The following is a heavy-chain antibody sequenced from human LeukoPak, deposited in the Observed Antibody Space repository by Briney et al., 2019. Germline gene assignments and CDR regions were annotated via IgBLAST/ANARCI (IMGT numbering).Heavy chain of an antibody. CDR1: GGTFSSYA. CDR2: IIPIFGTA. V-gene: IGHV1-69*13. Sequence: ASVKVSYKASGGTFSSYAISWVRQAPGQGLEWMGGIIPIFGTANYAQKFQGRVTITADESTSTAYMELSSLRSEDTAVYYCALVLRYFDWLFPDWFDPWGQGTLVTVSS. CDR3: ALVLRYFDWLFPDWFDP. D-gene: IGHD3-9*01. J-gene: IGHJ5*02.